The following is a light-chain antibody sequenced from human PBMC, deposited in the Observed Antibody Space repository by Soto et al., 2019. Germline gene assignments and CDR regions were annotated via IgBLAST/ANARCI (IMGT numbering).Light chain of an antibody. Sequence: QSALAQPASVSGSPGPAITISCTGTSSDVGFYNHVSWYQQHPGKAPKLMIYEVNNRPSGVSHRFSGSKSGNTASLTVSGLQADDEADYYCSSFASSHGFDFGTGTKVTVL. CDR1: SSDVGFYNH. V-gene: IGLV2-14*01. J-gene: IGLJ1*01. CDR3: SSFASSHGFD. CDR2: EVN.